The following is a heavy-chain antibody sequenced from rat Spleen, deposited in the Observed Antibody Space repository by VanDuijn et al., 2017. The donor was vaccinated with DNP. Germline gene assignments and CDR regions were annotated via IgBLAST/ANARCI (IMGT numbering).Heavy chain of an antibody. V-gene: IGHV3-1*01. D-gene: IGHD1-11*01. CDR3: AREVISRSTFWH. Sequence: EVQLQESGPGLVKPSQSLSLTCSVTGYSITSNYWGWIRKFPGNKMEWIGHIKYSGSTNYNPSLESRISISRDTSRNQFFLLLNSVTTDDTATYYCAREVISRSTFWHWGQGVMVTVSS. CDR2: IKYSGST. J-gene: IGHJ2*01. CDR1: GYSITSNY.